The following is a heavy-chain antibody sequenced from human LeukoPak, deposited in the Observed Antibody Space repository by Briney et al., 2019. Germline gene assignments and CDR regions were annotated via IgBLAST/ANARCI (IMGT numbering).Heavy chain of an antibody. CDR3: ARDSVHGYYDSSGYSAPFDY. CDR2: IKEDGSEK. J-gene: IGHJ4*02. Sequence: GGSLRLSCAVSGFTFSSYWMSWVRQAPGKGLEWVANIKEDGSEKHYVDSVKGRFTISRDNAKNSLYLQMNSLRGEDTAVYYCARDSVHGYYDSSGYSAPFDYWGQGTLVTVSS. V-gene: IGHV3-7*01. D-gene: IGHD3-22*01. CDR1: GFTFSSYW.